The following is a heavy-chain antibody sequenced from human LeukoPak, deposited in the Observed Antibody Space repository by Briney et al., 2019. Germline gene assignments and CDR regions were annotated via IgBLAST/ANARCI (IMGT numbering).Heavy chain of an antibody. D-gene: IGHD2-2*02. CDR1: GFTFSSYG. J-gene: IGHJ5*02. V-gene: IGHV3-30*02. CDR3: ARDASSIVVVPAAINENWFDP. Sequence: GGSLRLSCAASGFTFSSYGMHWVRQAPGKGLEWVAFIRYDGSNKYYADSVKGRFTISRDNSKNTLYLQMNSLRAEDTAVYYCARDASSIVVVPAAINENWFDPWGQGTLVTVSS. CDR2: IRYDGSNK.